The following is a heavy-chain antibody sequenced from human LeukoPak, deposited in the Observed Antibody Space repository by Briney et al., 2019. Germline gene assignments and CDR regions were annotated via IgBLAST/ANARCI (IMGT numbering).Heavy chain of an antibody. V-gene: IGHV4-4*07. J-gene: IGHJ4*02. D-gene: IGHD5-12*01. CDR2: IYTSGST. Sequence: SETLSLTCTLSGGSISTYYWSWIRQPAGKGLEWIGRIYTSGSTNHNPSLKSRVSISVDASKNQFSLKLRSVTAADTAVYYCARGYSGYDGYYFDYWGQGTLVTVSS. CDR3: ARGYSGYDGYYFDY. CDR1: GGSISTYY.